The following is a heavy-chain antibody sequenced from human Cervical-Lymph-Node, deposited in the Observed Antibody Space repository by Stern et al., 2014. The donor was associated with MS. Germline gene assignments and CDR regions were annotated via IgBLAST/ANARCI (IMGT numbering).Heavy chain of an antibody. D-gene: IGHD7-27*01. J-gene: IGHJ6*02. CDR2: YDGNNK. V-gene: IGHV3-30*18. Sequence: QVQLVQYGGGVVQPGRSLRLSCAASGFIFSSYGMHWVRQAPGKGLEWVAYDGNNKYYADSVEGRFTISRDDSKNTLYLQMNSLRAEDTAVYYCAKDRPDWGLNYYGMDVWGQGTTVTVSS. CDR3: AKDRPDWGLNYYGMDV. CDR1: GFIFSSYG.